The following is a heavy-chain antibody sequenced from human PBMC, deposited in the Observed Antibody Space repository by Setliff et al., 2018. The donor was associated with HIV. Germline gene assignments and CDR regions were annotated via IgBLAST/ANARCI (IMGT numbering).Heavy chain of an antibody. CDR3: ARGAYGYYFDY. V-gene: IGHV3-21*06. D-gene: IGHD4-17*01. J-gene: IGHJ4*02. CDR1: GFTVYSYY. Sequence: GGSLRLSCAASGFTVYSYYMNWVRLAPGKGLEWVSSIVASSTSLYYADSVKGRFTVSRDNAKNSLYLQMNSLTAEDTAIYFCARGAYGYYFDYWGQGTLVTVSS. CDR2: IVASSTSL.